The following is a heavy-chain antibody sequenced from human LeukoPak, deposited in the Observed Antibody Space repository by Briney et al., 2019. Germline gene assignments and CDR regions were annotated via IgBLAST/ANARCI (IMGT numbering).Heavy chain of an antibody. J-gene: IGHJ4*02. D-gene: IGHD4-17*01. CDR1: GDSVSSNSVA. Sequence: SQTPSLTYAISGDSVSSNSVAWHWIRQSPSRGLEWLGRTYFRSKWHNDYAVSVRSRITINPDTSENRFSLQLNSVTPEDTAVYYCARGGVTTVTPDYWGQGTLVTVSS. CDR2: TYFRSKWHN. CDR3: ARGGVTTVTPDY. V-gene: IGHV6-1*01.